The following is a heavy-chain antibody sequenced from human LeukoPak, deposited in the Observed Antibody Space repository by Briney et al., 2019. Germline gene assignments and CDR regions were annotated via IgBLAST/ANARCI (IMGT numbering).Heavy chain of an antibody. CDR1: GFTFSSYG. J-gene: IGHJ6*03. CDR2: IRYDGSNK. Sequence: PGGSLRLSCAASGFTFSSYGMHWVRQAPGKGLEWVAFIRYDGSNKYYADSVKGRFTISRDNSKNTLYLQMNSLRAEDTAVYYCANYGSGSYYYYYMDVRGKGTTVTVSS. V-gene: IGHV3-30*02. D-gene: IGHD3-10*01. CDR3: ANYGSGSYYYYYMDV.